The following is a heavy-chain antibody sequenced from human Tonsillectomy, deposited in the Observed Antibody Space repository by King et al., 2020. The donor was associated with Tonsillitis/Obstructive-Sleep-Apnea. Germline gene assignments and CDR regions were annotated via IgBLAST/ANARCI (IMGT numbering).Heavy chain of an antibody. Sequence: QLVQSGAEVKKPGESLRISCKGSGYIFTNYWISWVRQMPGKGLEWMGRIDPSDSYTNYSPSFQGHVTISADKSISTAYLQWSSLKASDTAMYYCARHSIFGVLINNWFDPWGQGTLVTVSS. CDR2: IDPSDSYT. J-gene: IGHJ5*02. V-gene: IGHV5-10-1*01. D-gene: IGHD3-3*02. CDR3: ARHSIFGVLINNWFDP. CDR1: GYIFTNYW.